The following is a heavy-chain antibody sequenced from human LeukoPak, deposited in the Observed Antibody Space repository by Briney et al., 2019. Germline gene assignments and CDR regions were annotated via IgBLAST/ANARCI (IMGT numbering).Heavy chain of an antibody. CDR1: GYTLTELS. V-gene: IGHV1-24*01. Sequence: ASVKVSCKVSGYTLTELSMHWVRQAPGKGLEWMGGFDPEDGETIYAQKFQGRVTMTEDTSTDIAYMELSSLRSEDTAVYYCATGGSSGWGYWYFDLWGRGTLVTVSS. CDR2: FDPEDGET. J-gene: IGHJ2*01. CDR3: ATGGSSGWGYWYFDL. D-gene: IGHD6-19*01.